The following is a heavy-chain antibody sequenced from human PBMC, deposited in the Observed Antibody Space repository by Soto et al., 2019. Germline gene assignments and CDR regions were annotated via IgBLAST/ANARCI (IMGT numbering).Heavy chain of an antibody. Sequence: SVKVSCKASGATFSSYAISWVRQAPGQGLEWMGGIIPIFGTANYAQKFQGRVTITADKSTSTAYMELSSLRSGDTAVYYCAGSSGVGYCTNNLCARTCLDLWGQGTMVTVSS. D-gene: IGHD2-8*01. V-gene: IGHV1-69*06. CDR1: GATFSSYA. CDR3: AGSSGVGYCTNNLCARTCLDL. J-gene: IGHJ5*02. CDR2: IIPIFGTA.